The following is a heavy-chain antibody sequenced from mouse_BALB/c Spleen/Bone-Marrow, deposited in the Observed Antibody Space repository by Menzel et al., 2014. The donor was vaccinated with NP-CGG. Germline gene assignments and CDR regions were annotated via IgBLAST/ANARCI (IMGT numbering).Heavy chain of an antibody. V-gene: IGHV4-1*02. D-gene: IGHD1-1*01. J-gene: IGHJ2*01. Sequence: DVKLVESGGGLVRPGGSLKLSCAASGFDFSRYWMSWVRQAPGKGLEWIGEINPDSSTISYTPSLKDKFIISRDNAKNTLYLQMSKMRSEDTALYYCARLYYYGLQDYWGQGTTLTVSS. CDR2: INPDSSTI. CDR3: ARLYYYGLQDY. CDR1: GFDFSRYW.